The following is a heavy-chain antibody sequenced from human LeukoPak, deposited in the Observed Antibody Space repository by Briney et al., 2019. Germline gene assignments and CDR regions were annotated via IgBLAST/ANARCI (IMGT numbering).Heavy chain of an antibody. CDR3: ARGWELGAISWFDP. CDR2: INHSGST. V-gene: IGHV4-34*01. D-gene: IGHD7-27*01. CDR1: GGSFSGYY. J-gene: IGHJ5*02. Sequence: SETLSLTCAVYGGSFSGYYWSWIRQPPGKGLEWIGEINHSGSTNYNPSLKSRVTISVDTSKNQFPLKLSSVTAADTAVYYCARGWELGAISWFDPWGQGTLVTVSS.